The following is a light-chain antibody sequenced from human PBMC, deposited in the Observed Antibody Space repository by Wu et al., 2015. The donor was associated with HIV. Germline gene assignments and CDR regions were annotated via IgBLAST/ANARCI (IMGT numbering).Light chain of an antibody. CDR3: QQRSSWPWT. V-gene: IGKV3-11*01. Sequence: EIVLTQSPATLSLSPGERATLSCRAGQSVSNYLAWFQQKPGQAPRLHIYGSSNRATGIPARFSGSGSGTDFTLTISSLEPEDFAVYYCQQRSSWPWTFGQGTKVEIK. CDR2: GSS. CDR1: QSVSNY. J-gene: IGKJ1*01.